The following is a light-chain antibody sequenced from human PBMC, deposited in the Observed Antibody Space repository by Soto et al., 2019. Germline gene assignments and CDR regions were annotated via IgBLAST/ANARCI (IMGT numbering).Light chain of an antibody. V-gene: IGKV1-39*01. Sequence: DIQMTQSPSSLSASVGDRVTITCRASQSISRYLHWYQQKPGKAPKLLIYAASSLQSGVPSRFSDSGSGTDFTLTISSLQPEDFATYYCQQSYSSSPPTFGGGTKVEIK. CDR2: AAS. CDR1: QSISRY. CDR3: QQSYSSSPPT. J-gene: IGKJ4*01.